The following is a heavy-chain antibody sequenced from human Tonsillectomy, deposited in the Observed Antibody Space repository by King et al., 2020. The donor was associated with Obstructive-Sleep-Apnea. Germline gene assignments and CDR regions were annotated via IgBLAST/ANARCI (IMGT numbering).Heavy chain of an antibody. CDR1: GYIFSNYY. Sequence: QLVQSGAEVKKPGASVTISCKASGYIFSNYYMHWVRQAPGQGLEWMGIINPIGGLTGYAQNLQGRVTMTRDTSTSTVYMELSRLTSEDTAVYYCAREGNYYGSGTYYRHYYYAMDVWGQGTTVTVSS. CDR2: INPIGGLT. J-gene: IGHJ6*02. D-gene: IGHD3-10*01. CDR3: AREGNYYGSGTYYRHYYYAMDV. V-gene: IGHV1-46*03.